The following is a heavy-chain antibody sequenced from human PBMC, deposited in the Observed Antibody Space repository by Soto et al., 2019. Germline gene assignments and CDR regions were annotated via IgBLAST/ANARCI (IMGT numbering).Heavy chain of an antibody. CDR1: GFTFSSYG. V-gene: IGHV3-33*01. CDR3: ARTLYSGYDYSGY. Sequence: RGSLRLSCAASGFTFSSYGMHWVRQAPGKGLEWVAVIWYYVSNKYYADSVKGRFTISRDNSKNTLYLQMNSLRAEDTAVYYCARTLYSGYDYSGYWGKGTMVSVSS. CDR2: IWYYVSNK. J-gene: IGHJ4*02. D-gene: IGHD5-12*01.